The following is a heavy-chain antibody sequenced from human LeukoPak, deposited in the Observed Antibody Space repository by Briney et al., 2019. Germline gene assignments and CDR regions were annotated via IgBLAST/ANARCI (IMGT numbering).Heavy chain of an antibody. CDR2: IYYSGST. D-gene: IGHD3-22*01. V-gene: IGHV4-59*01. J-gene: IGHJ4*02. CDR1: GASISSYY. Sequence: SETLSLTCTVSGASISSYYWSWIRQPPGKGLEWLGYIYYSGSTNYNPSLKSRVTISVDTSKNQFSLKLSSVTAADTAVYYCASNYYDSSGYYHDYWGQGTLVTVSS. CDR3: ASNYYDSSGYYHDY.